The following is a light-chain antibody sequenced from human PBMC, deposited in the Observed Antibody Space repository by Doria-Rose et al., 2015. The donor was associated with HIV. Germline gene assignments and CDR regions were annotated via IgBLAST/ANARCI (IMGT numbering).Light chain of an antibody. Sequence: TQPPESLGMSLGERATLNCKSNQSLLYTSKNYLAWYQQKPGQPPKLLIYWASTRQSGVPARFSGSGSGTDFTLTISSLEAEDMAVYYCQQYYDTPSFGPGTTVDIK. CDR3: QQYYDTPS. CDR2: WAS. CDR1: QSLLYTSKNY. V-gene: IGKV4-1*01. J-gene: IGKJ3*01.